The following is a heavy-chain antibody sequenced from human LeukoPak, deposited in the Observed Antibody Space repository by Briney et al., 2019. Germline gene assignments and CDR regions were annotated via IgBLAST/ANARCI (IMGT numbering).Heavy chain of an antibody. Sequence: SETLSLTCAVYGGSFSGYYWSWIRQPPGKGLEWIGEINHSGSTNYNPSLKSRVTISVDTSKNQFSLKLSSVTAADTAVYYCARGEPNPVGNKTTVTAADYWGQGTLVTVSS. D-gene: IGHD4-17*01. CDR1: GGSFSGYY. V-gene: IGHV4-34*01. CDR2: INHSGST. CDR3: ARGEPNPVGNKTTVTAADY. J-gene: IGHJ4*02.